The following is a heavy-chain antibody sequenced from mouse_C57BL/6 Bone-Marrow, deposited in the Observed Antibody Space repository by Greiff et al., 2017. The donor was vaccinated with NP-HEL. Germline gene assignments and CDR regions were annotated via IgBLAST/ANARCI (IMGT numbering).Heavy chain of an antibody. CDR2: IDPSDSYT. Sequence: QVQLQQPGAELVKPGASVKLSCKASGYTFTSYWMQWVNQRPGQGLEWIGEIDPSDSYTNYNQKFKGKATLTVDTSSSTAYMQLSSLTSEDSAVYYCARSGGLEYYFDYWGQGTTLTVSS. D-gene: IGHD1-1*02. J-gene: IGHJ2*01. CDR3: ARSGGLEYYFDY. CDR1: GYTFTSYW. V-gene: IGHV1-50*01.